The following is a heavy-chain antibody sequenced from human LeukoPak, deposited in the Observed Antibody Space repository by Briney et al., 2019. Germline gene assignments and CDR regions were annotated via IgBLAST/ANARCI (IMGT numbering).Heavy chain of an antibody. CDR2: IKQDGSEK. V-gene: IGHV3-7*04. Sequence: GGSLRLSCAASGFTVSSNYMSWVRQAPGKGLEWVGNIKQDGSEKNYVDSVKGRFTISRDNAKNSLYLQMNSLRAEDTAVYYCAKDGGGPLDWGQGTLVTVSS. J-gene: IGHJ4*02. CDR1: GFTVSSNY. CDR3: AKDGGGPLD. D-gene: IGHD3-10*01.